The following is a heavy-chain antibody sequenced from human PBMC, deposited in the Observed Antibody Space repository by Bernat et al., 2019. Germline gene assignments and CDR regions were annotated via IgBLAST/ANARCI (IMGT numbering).Heavy chain of an antibody. D-gene: IGHD2-15*01. J-gene: IGHJ4*02. CDR1: GFTFSSYA. Sequence: VQLVESGGGLVQPGGSLRLSCAASGFTFSSYAMHWVRQAPGKGLEWVAVISYDGSNKYYADSVKGRFTISRDNSKNTLYLQMNSLRAEDTAVYYCARSKDIVVVVAVHDYWGQGTLVTVSS. V-gene: IGHV3-30-3*01. CDR3: ARSKDIVVVVAVHDY. CDR2: ISYDGSNK.